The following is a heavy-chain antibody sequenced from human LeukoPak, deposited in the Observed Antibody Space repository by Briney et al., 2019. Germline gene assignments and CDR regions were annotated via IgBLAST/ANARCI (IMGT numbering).Heavy chain of an antibody. J-gene: IGHJ4*02. CDR1: GFTFSRYA. V-gene: IGHV3-23*01. CDR2: ISGSGGNT. D-gene: IGHD3-3*01. CDR3: AKGKTGRFLGWLLFDH. Sequence: GGSLRLSCVASGFTFSRYAMSWVRQAPGKGLEWVSTISGSGGNTYFADSVKGRFTISRDNSKNTLYLQMDSLRADDTAVYYCAKGKTGRFLGWLLFDHWGQGTLVTVSS.